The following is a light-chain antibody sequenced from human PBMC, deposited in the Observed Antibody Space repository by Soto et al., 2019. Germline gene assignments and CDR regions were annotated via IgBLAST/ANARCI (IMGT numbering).Light chain of an antibody. CDR2: GAS. Sequence: EIVLTQSPGTLSLSPGKSATLSCRASQSLSSDYLAWYQQKPGQAPRLLISGASSRATGIPDRFSGSGSGTDFTLTISRLEPEDFAVYYCQQYAGSPPWTFGQGTKVEIK. CDR1: QSLSSDY. CDR3: QQYAGSPPWT. J-gene: IGKJ1*01. V-gene: IGKV3-20*01.